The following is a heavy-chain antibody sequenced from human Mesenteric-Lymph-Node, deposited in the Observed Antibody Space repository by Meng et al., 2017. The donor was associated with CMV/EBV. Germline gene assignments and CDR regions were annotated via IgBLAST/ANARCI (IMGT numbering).Heavy chain of an antibody. Sequence: GESLKISCAASGFTFSSYWMSWIRQAPGKGLEWISCISGDGDTIYYTDSVKGRFTISRDSAKNSLYLQMESLRADDTAVYYCARDDLDYWGQGTLVTVSS. CDR1: GFTFSSYW. J-gene: IGHJ4*02. V-gene: IGHV3-11*01. CDR2: ISGDGDTI. CDR3: ARDDLDY.